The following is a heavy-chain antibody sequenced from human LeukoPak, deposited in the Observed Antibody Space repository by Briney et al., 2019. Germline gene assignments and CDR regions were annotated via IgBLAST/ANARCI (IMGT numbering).Heavy chain of an antibody. V-gene: IGHV4-59*01. J-gene: IGHJ4*02. CDR1: GGSISSYY. CDR3: ARVRYSSGWYLLAFDY. Sequence: SETLSLTCTVSGGSISSYYWSWIRQPPGKGLEWNGYIYYSGSTNYNPSLKSRVTISVDTSKNQFSLKLSSVTAADTAVYYCARVRYSSGWYLLAFDYWGQGTLVTVSS. CDR2: IYYSGST. D-gene: IGHD6-19*01.